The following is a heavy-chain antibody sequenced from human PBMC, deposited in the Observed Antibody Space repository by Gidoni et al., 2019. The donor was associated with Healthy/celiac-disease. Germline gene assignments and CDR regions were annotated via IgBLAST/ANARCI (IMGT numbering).Heavy chain of an antibody. V-gene: IGHV3-33*01. Sequence: QVQLVESGGGVVQPGRSLRLSCAASGFTFSSYGMHWVRQAPGKGLEWVAVIWYDGSNKYYADSVKGRFTISRDNSKNTLYLQMNSLRAEDTAVYYCAREGAFGGWSGYNWFDPWGQGTLVTVSS. CDR3: AREGAFGGWSGYNWFDP. J-gene: IGHJ5*02. CDR1: GFTFSSYG. CDR2: IWYDGSNK. D-gene: IGHD3-3*01.